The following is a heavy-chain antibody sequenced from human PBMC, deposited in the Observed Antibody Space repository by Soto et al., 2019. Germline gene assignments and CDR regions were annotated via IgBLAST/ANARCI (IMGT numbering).Heavy chain of an antibody. CDR1: GCTFSGYL. Sequence: LRXYCAGSGCTFSGYLMNWVRQAPGKGLEWVSSISSSSSYIYYADSVKGRFTISRDNAKNSLYLQMNSLRAEDTAVYYCARDRIEARPFNWFDPWGQGTLVTVSS. CDR3: ARDRIEARPFNWFDP. J-gene: IGHJ5*02. V-gene: IGHV3-21*01. D-gene: IGHD6-6*01. CDR2: ISSSSSYI.